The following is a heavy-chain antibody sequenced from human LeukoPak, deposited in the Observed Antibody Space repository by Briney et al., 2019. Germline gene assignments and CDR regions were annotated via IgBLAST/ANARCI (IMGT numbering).Heavy chain of an antibody. CDR2: ISASGST. V-gene: IGHV4-4*07. Sequence: SETLSLTCTVSGGSINNYYWSWIRQPAGKGLEWIGRISASGSTSYAPSLRSRVTMSVGTSTNQFSLKLSSVTAADTAVYYCATDISWFDPWGRGTLVTVSS. CDR1: GGSINNYY. CDR3: ATDISWFDP. J-gene: IGHJ5*02.